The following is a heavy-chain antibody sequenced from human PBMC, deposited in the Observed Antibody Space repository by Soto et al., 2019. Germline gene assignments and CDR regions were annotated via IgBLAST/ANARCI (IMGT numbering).Heavy chain of an antibody. J-gene: IGHJ6*02. CDR2: ISSDGNDK. CDR3: AKEGVADKYYYYGMDV. Sequence: QVQLVESGGGVVQPGRSLRLSCVASGFAFSSYPIHWVRQAPGNGLEWVTTISSDGNDKYSSDSVNGRFTTSRDNSKNTVYLQMNNLRVEDTAVYYCAKEGVADKYYYYGMDVWGQGTTVNVSS. V-gene: IGHV3-30*04. CDR1: GFAFSSYP. D-gene: IGHD3-3*01.